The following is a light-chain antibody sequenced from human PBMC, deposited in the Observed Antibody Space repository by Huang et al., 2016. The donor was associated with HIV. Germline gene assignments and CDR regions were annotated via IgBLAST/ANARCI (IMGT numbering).Light chain of an antibody. J-gene: IGKJ1*01. CDR3: QQSYDART. CDR1: QSISSH. CDR2: GAS. Sequence: DIQMTQSPSSLSASIGDRVTITCRASQSISSHLNWYQQKPGKAPKLLIYGASKLQTRVPSRFSGSGSGTDFTLAISSLQPEDFATYYCQQSYDARTFGQGTKVEI. V-gene: IGKV1-39*01.